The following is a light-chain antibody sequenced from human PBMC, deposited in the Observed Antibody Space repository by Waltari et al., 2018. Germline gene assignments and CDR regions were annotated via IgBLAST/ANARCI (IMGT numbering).Light chain of an antibody. J-gene: IGLJ3*02. Sequence: QLVLTQSPSASASLGASVKLTCTLSRGHSSNAIAWLQRHPEKGPRYLMKVNSDGSHSKGDEIPDRFSGSSSGAERYLTISNLQSEDEADYYCQTGGHGTWVFGGGTKLTVL. CDR1: RGHSSNA. CDR2: VNSDGSH. V-gene: IGLV4-69*01. CDR3: QTGGHGTWV.